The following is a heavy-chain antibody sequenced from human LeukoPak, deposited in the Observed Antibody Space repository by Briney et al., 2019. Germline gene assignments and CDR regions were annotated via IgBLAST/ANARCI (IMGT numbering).Heavy chain of an antibody. Sequence: PGGSLRLSCAASGFTFSSYSMNWVRQAPGKGLEWVSSISSSSYIYYADSVKGRFTISRDNAKNSLYLQMNSLRAEDTAVYYCARVNPHYRSFDYWGQGTLVTVSS. V-gene: IGHV3-21*01. J-gene: IGHJ4*02. D-gene: IGHD1-26*01. CDR3: ARVNPHYRSFDY. CDR1: GFTFSSYS. CDR2: ISSSSYI.